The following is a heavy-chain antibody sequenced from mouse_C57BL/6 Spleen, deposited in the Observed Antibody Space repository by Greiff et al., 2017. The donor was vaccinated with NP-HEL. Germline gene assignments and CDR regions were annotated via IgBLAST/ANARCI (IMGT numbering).Heavy chain of an antibody. J-gene: IGHJ1*03. D-gene: IGHD2-13*01. CDR2: INPSNGGT. V-gene: IGHV1-53*01. Sequence: QVHVKQPGTELVKPGASVKLSCKASGYTFTSYWMHWVKQRPGQGLEWIGNINPSNGGTNYNEKFKSKATLTVDKSSSTAYMQLSSLTSEDSAVYYCARLTTPWYFDVWGTGTTVAVSS. CDR3: ARLTTPWYFDV. CDR1: GYTFTSYW.